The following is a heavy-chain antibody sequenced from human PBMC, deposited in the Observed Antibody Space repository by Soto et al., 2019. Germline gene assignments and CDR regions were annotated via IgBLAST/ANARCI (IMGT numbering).Heavy chain of an antibody. Sequence: SQTLSLTCTVSVGSISPHYWSWIRQSPGKGLEWIGYIYFTGTTNYNPSLKSRVTISTDTSKNQFSLKLSSVTAADTAVDYCPTGCRLFHLWDQG. V-gene: IGHV4-59*11. CDR1: VGSISPHY. CDR2: IYFTGTT. J-gene: IGHJ4*02. D-gene: IGHD3-10*02. CDR3: PTGCRLFHL.